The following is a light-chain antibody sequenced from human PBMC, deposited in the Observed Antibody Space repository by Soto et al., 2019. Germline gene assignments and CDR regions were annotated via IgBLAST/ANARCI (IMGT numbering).Light chain of an antibody. Sequence: EIVLTQSPGTLSLSPGERATLSCRASQSVSSTYLVWYQQKPGQAPRLLIYATSSRATGIPDRFSGSGSGTDFTLTISRLEPEDVAVYYCQQYGTSPPRYTFGQGTKLEIK. J-gene: IGKJ2*01. CDR2: ATS. CDR3: QQYGTSPPRYT. V-gene: IGKV3-20*01. CDR1: QSVSSTY.